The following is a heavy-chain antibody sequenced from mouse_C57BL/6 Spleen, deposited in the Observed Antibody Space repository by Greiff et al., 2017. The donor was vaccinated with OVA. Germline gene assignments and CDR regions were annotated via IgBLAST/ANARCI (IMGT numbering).Heavy chain of an antibody. J-gene: IGHJ4*01. V-gene: IGHV14-2*01. Sequence: EVKLMESGAELVKPGASVKLSCTASGFNFKDYYMHWVKQRTEQGLEWIGRINPENGETKYNPKFQGKATITADTSSNTAYLQLSSLTSEDTAFYYCASAYGCSFYYAMDYWGQGTSVTVSS. D-gene: IGHD1-1*01. CDR1: GFNFKDYY. CDR3: ASAYGCSFYYAMDY. CDR2: INPENGET.